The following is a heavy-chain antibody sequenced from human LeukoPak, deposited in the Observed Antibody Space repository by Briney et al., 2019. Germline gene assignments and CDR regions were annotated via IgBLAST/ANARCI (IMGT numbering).Heavy chain of an antibody. V-gene: IGHV1-2*02. D-gene: IGHD6-13*01. CDR2: INPNSGGT. J-gene: IGHJ4*02. CDR3: AREDGYSSSWYSDY. CDR1: GYTFTGYY. Sequence: ASVKVSCKASGYTFTGYYIHWVRQAPGQGLEWMGWINPNSGGTNYAQKFQGRVTMTRDTSISTAYMELSRLRSDDTAVYYCAREDGYSSSWYSDYWGQGTLVTVSS.